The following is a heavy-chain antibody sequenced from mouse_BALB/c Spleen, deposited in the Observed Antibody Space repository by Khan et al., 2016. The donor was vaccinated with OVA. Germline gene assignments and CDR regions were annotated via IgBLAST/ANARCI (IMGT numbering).Heavy chain of an antibody. J-gene: IGHJ1*01. V-gene: IGHV1-61*01. CDR2: IHPSDSET. Sequence: QVQLQQPGAELVRPGGSVKLSCKASGYSFTSYWMNWMKQRPGQGLVWIGIIHPSDSETRLNQKFEDKATLTVDKSSSTAYMQLSSPTSEDSAVNYCARGTTTSYWYFDVWGAGTTVTVSS. CDR1: GYSFTSYW. CDR3: ARGTTTSYWYFDV. D-gene: IGHD1-1*01.